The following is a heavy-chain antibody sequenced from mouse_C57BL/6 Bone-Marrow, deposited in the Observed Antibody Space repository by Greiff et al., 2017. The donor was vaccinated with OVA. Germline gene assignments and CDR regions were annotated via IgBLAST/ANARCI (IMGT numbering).Heavy chain of an antibody. Sequence: VQGVESGAELVKPGASVKLSCKASGYTFTSYWMQWVKQRPGQGLEWIGEIDPSDSYTNYNQKFKGKATLTVDTSSSTAYMQLSSLTSEDSAVYYCARGDYSNYWGQGTTLTVSS. D-gene: IGHD2-5*01. CDR2: IDPSDSYT. CDR1: GYTFTSYW. J-gene: IGHJ2*01. CDR3: ARGDYSNY. V-gene: IGHV1-50*01.